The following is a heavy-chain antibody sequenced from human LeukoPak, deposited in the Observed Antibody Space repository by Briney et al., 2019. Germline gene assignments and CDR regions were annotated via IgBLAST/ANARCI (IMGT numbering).Heavy chain of an antibody. V-gene: IGHV3-23*01. CDR2: FGGTGAST. CDR3: AKCLYDFWSGYYPYSYYYMDV. CDR1: GFPLRNYA. J-gene: IGHJ6*03. D-gene: IGHD3-3*01. Sequence: PGGSLRLSCAASGFPLRNYAMNWVRQAPGKGLEWVSTFGGTGASTNLADSVKGRFTISRDDSKNTVYLQMNSLRAEDTAVYYCAKCLYDFWSGYYPYSYYYMDVWGKGTTVTVSS.